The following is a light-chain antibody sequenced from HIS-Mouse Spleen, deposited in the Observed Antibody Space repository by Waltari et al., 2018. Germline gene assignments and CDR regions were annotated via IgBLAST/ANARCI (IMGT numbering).Light chain of an antibody. CDR1: SPRSSY. CDR3: NARDSSGNHVV. J-gene: IGLJ2*01. V-gene: IGLV3-19*01. Sequence: SSELTQDPAVSVALGQSVRITCQGHSPRSSYASLYQQKPGQAPVLVIYGKNNRPSGIPDRFSGSSSGNTASLTITGAQAEDEADYYCNARDSSGNHVVFGGGTKLTVL. CDR2: GKN.